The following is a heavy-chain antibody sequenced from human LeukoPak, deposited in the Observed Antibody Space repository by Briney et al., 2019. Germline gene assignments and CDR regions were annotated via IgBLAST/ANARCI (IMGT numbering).Heavy chain of an antibody. Sequence: SETLSLTCTVSGGSISSYYWSWIRQPPGKGLEWIGYIYTSGSTNYNPSLKSRVTISVGTSKNQFSLKLSSVTAADTAVYYCARRVGDGYNNPAWACDSWGQGTMVSVCS. CDR1: GGSISSYY. CDR2: IYTSGST. V-gene: IGHV4-4*09. D-gene: IGHD5-24*01. CDR3: ARRVGDGYNNPAWACDS. J-gene: IGHJ3*02.